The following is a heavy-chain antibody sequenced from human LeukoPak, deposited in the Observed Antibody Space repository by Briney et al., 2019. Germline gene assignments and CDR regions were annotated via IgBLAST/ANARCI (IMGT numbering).Heavy chain of an antibody. CDR1: GYTFTSYD. CDR2: MNPNSGNT. J-gene: IGHJ4*02. CDR3: ARSAYYYDSSGYYYGDVFDY. D-gene: IGHD3-22*01. Sequence: ASVKVSCKASGYTFTSYDINWVRQATGQGLEWMGWMNPNSGNTGYAQKFQGRVTITRNTSISTAYMELSSLRSDDTAVYYCARSAYYYDSSGYYYGDVFDYWDQGTLVTVSS. V-gene: IGHV1-8*03.